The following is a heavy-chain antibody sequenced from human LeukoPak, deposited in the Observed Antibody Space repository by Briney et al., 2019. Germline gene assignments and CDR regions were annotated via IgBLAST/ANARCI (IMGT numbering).Heavy chain of an antibody. Sequence: RPGGSLRLSCGASGFIFDDYGMAWVRQAPGKGLEWVAGMNWNGDSRGYADSVKGRFTISRDNAKNSLQLQMSSLRPEDTAFYYCARVTGCYFYIDLWGNGTTVTVSS. CDR1: GFIFDDYG. J-gene: IGHJ6*03. CDR3: ARVTGCYFYIDL. V-gene: IGHV3-20*04. CDR2: MNWNGDSR.